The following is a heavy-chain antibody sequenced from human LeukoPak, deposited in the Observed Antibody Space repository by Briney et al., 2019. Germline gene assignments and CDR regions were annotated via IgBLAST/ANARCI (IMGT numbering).Heavy chain of an antibody. J-gene: IGHJ4*02. CDR3: ARVGVVVVAALTYDY. CDR1: GYTFTGYY. D-gene: IGHD2-15*01. V-gene: IGHV1-2*02. Sequence: GASVKVSCKASGYTFTGYYMHWVRQAPGQGLEWMGWINPNSGGTNYAQKLQGRVTMTTDTSTSTAYMELRSLRSDDTAVYYCARVGVVVVAALTYDYWGQGTLVTVSS. CDR2: INPNSGGT.